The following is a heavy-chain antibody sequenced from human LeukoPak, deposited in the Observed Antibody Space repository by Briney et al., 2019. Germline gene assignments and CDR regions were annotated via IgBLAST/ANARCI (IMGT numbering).Heavy chain of an antibody. CDR3: ARSRRLVGATPPFDY. J-gene: IGHJ4*02. CDR2: FYYTGST. Sequence: PSETLSLTCTVSGGSISSNGYYWGWIRQPPGKGLEWIGSFYYTGSTFYSPSLKSRVTISVDTSKNQFSLKLSSVTAADTAVYYCARSRRLVGATPPFDYWGQGTLVTVSS. V-gene: IGHV4-39*01. CDR1: GGSISSNGYY. D-gene: IGHD1-26*01.